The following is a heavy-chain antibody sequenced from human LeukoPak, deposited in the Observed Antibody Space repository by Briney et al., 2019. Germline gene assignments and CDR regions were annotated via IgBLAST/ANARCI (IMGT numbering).Heavy chain of an antibody. CDR3: ARDFGFSNPFFDY. Sequence: PGGSLRLSCAASGFTFSSYSMNWVRQAPGKGLEWVSSISSSSSYIYYADSVKGRFTISRDNAKNSLYLQMNSLRAEDTAVYYCARDFGFSNPFFDYWGQGTLVTVSS. D-gene: IGHD3-3*01. V-gene: IGHV3-21*01. CDR2: ISSSSSYI. J-gene: IGHJ4*02. CDR1: GFTFSSYS.